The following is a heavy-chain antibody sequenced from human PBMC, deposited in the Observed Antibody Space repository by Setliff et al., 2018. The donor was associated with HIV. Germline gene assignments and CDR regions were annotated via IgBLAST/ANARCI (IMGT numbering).Heavy chain of an antibody. CDR3: ARVIGDDFWSGTSNWFDP. D-gene: IGHD3-3*01. J-gene: IGHJ5*02. CDR2: INAGNGNT. CDR1: GYTFSYA. Sequence: ASVKVSCKASGYTFSYAMHWVRQAPGQRLEWMGWINAGNGNTKYSQKFQGRVTITRDISASTAYMQIVGLTSEDTAIYYCARVIGDDFWSGTSNWFDPWGQGTVVTVPQ. V-gene: IGHV1-3*01.